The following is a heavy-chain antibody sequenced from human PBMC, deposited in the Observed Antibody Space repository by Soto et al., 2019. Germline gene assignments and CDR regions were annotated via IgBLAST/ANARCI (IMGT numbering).Heavy chain of an antibody. J-gene: IGHJ6*03. Sequence: GASVKVSCKASGYTFTGYYMHWVRQAPGQGLERMGWINPNSGGTNYAQKFQGWVTMTRDTSISTAYMELSRLRSDDTAVYYCAIGYSSGWYPPYYMDVWGKGTTVTVSS. D-gene: IGHD6-19*01. CDR2: INPNSGGT. V-gene: IGHV1-2*04. CDR1: GYTFTGYY. CDR3: AIGYSSGWYPPYYMDV.